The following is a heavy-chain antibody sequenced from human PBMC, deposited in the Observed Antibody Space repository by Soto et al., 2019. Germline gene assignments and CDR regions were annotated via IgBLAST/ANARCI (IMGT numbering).Heavy chain of an antibody. CDR1: GYSFTGYW. J-gene: IGHJ5*02. CDR2: IYPGDSDT. V-gene: IGHV5-51*01. Sequence: PGESLKSCFHGSGYSFTGYWIGWVRQMPGKGLELMGIIYPGDSDTRYSPSFQGQVTISADKSIRTAYMQWSSLKASDTAMYYCARLAIFAPHNWLEPWAQGTLVPVSS. D-gene: IGHD3-3*01. CDR3: ARLAIFAPHNWLEP.